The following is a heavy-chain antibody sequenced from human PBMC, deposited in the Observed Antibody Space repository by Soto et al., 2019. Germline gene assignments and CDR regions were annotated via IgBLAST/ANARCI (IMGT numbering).Heavy chain of an antibody. D-gene: IGHD1-1*01. V-gene: IGHV3-23*01. CDR2: ISGSGGIT. J-gene: IGHJ4*02. CDR1: GFTFSNYS. CDR3: EKDANWEDHY. Sequence: GVSLRLSCAAAGFTFSNYSMTWVRQAPGKGLEWVSFISGSGGITYYADSVKGRFTISRDNSKNTLYLQMHSLRAEDTAIYYCEKDANWEDHYWGQGTLVTVSS.